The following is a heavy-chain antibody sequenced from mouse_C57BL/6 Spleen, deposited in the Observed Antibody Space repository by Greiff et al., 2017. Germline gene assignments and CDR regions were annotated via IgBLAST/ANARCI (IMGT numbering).Heavy chain of an antibody. CDR3: ASPMEGNYGRAWFAY. D-gene: IGHD2-1*01. V-gene: IGHV1-9*01. J-gene: IGHJ3*01. CDR2: ILPGSGST. Sequence: QVQLQQSGAELMKPGASVKLSCKATGYTFTGYWIEWVKQRPGHGLEWIGEILPGSGSTNYNEKFKGKATFNADTSSNTAYMQLSSLTTEDSAIYYCASPMEGNYGRAWFAYWGQGTLVTVSA. CDR1: GYTFTGYW.